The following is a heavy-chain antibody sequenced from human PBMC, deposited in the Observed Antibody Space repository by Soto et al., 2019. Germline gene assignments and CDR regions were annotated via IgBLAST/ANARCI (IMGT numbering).Heavy chain of an antibody. CDR2: IKQDGSEE. CDR3: ARYSGSYAVLN. D-gene: IGHD1-26*01. V-gene: IGHV3-7*04. J-gene: IGHJ4*02. Sequence: GGSLRLSCAASGFTFSSYGMHWVRQAPGKGLEWVANIKQDGSEEYYADSVKGRFTISRDNAKNSLFLQMNSLRAEDTAVYYCARYSGSYAVLNWGQGALVTVSS. CDR1: GFTFSSYG.